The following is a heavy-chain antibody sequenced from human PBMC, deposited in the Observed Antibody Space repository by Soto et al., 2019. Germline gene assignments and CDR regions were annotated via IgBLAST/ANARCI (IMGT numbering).Heavy chain of an antibody. J-gene: IGHJ4*02. CDR3: ARTYCSGGSCSLYFDY. D-gene: IGHD2-15*01. V-gene: IGHV4-30-2*01. CDR1: GGSISSGGYS. Sequence: SETLSLTCAVSGGSISSGGYSWSWIRQPPGKGLEWIGYIYHSGSTYYNPSLKSRVTISVDRSKNQFSLKLSSVTAADTAVYYCARTYCSGGSCSLYFDYWGQGTLVTVSS. CDR2: IYHSGST.